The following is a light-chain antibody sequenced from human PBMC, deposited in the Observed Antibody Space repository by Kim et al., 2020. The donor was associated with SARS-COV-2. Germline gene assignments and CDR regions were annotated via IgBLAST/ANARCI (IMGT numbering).Light chain of an antibody. CDR1: LSISSW. V-gene: IGKV1-5*03. CDR3: QQYNRYSRA. CDR2: KAS. J-gene: IGKJ1*01. Sequence: DIHMTQSPSTLSASVGDRVTITCRASLSISSWWAWYQQKPGKAPKILCYKASSLERGVPSSVSGSVSGTEFTLTLTSLQPDDFATYYCQQYNRYSRAFGQWTTVEIK.